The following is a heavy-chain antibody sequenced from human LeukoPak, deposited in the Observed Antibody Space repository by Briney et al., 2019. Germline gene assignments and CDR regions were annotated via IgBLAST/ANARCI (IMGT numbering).Heavy chain of an antibody. CDR1: GYTFTSYY. Sequence: GASVKVSCKASGYTFTSYYMHWVRQAPGQGLEWMGGIIPSFGTANYAQKFQGRVTITADESTSTAYMELSSLRSEDTAVYYCARDSGYSYGDYFDYWGQGTLVTVSS. CDR2: IIPSFGTA. D-gene: IGHD5-18*01. J-gene: IGHJ4*02. V-gene: IGHV1-69*13. CDR3: ARDSGYSYGDYFDY.